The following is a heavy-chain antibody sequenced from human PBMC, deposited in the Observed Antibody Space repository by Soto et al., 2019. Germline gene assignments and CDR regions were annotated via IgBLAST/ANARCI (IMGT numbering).Heavy chain of an antibody. CDR2: ISGSGGST. V-gene: IGHV3-23*01. CDR3: AKDMAPVLRFLEWLPRGTHFEY. Sequence: PGGSLRLSCAASGFTFSSYAMSWVRQAPGKGLEWVSAISGSGGSTYYADSVKGRFTISRDNSKNTLYLQMNSLRAEDTAVYYCAKDMAPVLRFLEWLPRGTHFEYWGQAPLVTVSS. J-gene: IGHJ4*02. D-gene: IGHD3-3*01. CDR1: GFTFSSYA.